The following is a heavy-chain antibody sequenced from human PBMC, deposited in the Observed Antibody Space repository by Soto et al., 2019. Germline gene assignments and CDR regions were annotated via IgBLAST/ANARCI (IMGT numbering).Heavy chain of an antibody. CDR2: MLSGGRT. V-gene: IGHV3-53*01. CDR3: ARDPGHGLDV. CDR1: GFNVSHNY. J-gene: IGHJ6*02. Sequence: EVQLVESGGGLIQPGGSLRISCAASGFNVSHNYMSWVRQPPGKGLEWVAIMLSGGRTYYADSVKGRFTISRDNSKNTLYFQMHSLRAVDTAVYYCARDPGHGLDVWGQGTTVIVSS. D-gene: IGHD1-1*01.